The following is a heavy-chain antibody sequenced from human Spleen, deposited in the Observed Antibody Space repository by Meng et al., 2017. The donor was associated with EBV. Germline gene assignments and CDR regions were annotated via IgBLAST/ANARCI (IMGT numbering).Heavy chain of an antibody. V-gene: IGHV7-4-1*02. D-gene: IGHD3-22*01. CDR2: ISTNTGDQ. CDR3: AREDRSSSGYSW. Sequence: QWQLVQSGSELKKPGAAVKVSCKASGYTFSSYARNWVRQAPGQGLEWMGWISTNTGDQTYAQGFTGRFVFSLDTSVSTAYLQISSLKADDTAVYYCAREDRSSSGYSWWGQGTLVTVSS. J-gene: IGHJ4*02. CDR1: GYTFSSYA.